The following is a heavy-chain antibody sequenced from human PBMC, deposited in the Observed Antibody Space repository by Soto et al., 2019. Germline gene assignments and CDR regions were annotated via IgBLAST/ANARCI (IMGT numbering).Heavy chain of an antibody. Sequence: PSETPSLTCTVSGGSISSGDYYWSWIRQPPGKGLEWIGYIYYSGSTYYNPSLKSRVTISVDTSKNQFSLKLSSVTAADTAVYYCARDEHCSSTSCRGSYYYYGMDVWGQGTTVTVSS. J-gene: IGHJ6*02. CDR1: GGSISSGDYY. CDR3: ARDEHCSSTSCRGSYYYYGMDV. CDR2: IYYSGST. V-gene: IGHV4-30-4*01. D-gene: IGHD2-2*01.